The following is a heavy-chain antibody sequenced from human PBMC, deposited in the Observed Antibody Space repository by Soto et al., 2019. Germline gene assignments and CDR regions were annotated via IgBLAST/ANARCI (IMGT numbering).Heavy chain of an antibody. CDR2: ISLSGSTI. Sequence: EVQLVESGGGLVQPGGSLRLSCAASGFAFSNYEMNWVRQAPGKGLEWVSYISLSGSTIYYADSVKGRFTISRDDAKNSLYLQMNSLRADDTAVYYCARESSSASPNFFDYWGQGTLVTVSS. V-gene: IGHV3-48*03. J-gene: IGHJ4*02. CDR3: ARESSSASPNFFDY. CDR1: GFAFSNYE.